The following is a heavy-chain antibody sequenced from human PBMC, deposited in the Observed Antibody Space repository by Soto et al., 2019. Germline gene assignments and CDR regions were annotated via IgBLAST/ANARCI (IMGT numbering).Heavy chain of an antibody. CDR1: GYTFTNFG. Sequence: QVQLVQSGAEVKKPGASVKVSCKASGYTFTNFGISWVRQAPGQGLEWMGWISAYNGNTNHAQHCQGRVNLTPATSTITAYMELRSLRADDTAVYYWARGGTPIDYWGQGTQVTVSS. J-gene: IGHJ4*02. V-gene: IGHV1-18*01. D-gene: IGHD3-16*01. CDR2: ISAYNGNT. CDR3: ARGGTPIDY.